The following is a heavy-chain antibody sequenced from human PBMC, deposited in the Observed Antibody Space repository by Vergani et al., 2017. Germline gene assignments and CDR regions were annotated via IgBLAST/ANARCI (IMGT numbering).Heavy chain of an antibody. CDR3: GVIMVRSPRPDNWFDS. J-gene: IGHJ5*01. CDR1: GVSIGSNSYY. D-gene: IGHD3-10*01. V-gene: IGHV4-39*01. Sequence: QLQLQESGPGLVKPSETLSLTCTVSGVSIGSNSYYWGWIRQPPGKGLEWIGTIYYTGTTYYNEAHKSRLTISVDTSKNQFSLQLTSVTAADTAVYFCGVIMVRSPRPDNWFDSWGRGTLVTVSS. CDR2: IYYTGTT.